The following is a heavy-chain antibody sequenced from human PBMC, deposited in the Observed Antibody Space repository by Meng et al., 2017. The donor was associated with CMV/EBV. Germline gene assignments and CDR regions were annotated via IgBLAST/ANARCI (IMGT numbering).Heavy chain of an antibody. V-gene: IGHV1-69*04. J-gene: IGHJ4*02. CDR3: ARDNGGNSMSDY. CDR2: IIPILGIA. Sequence: SVKVCKASGGTFSSYTISWVRQAPRQGLEWMGRIIPILGIANYAQKFQGRVTITADKSTSTAYMELSSLRSEDTAVYYCARDNGGNSMSDYWGQGTLVTVSS. D-gene: IGHD4-23*01. CDR1: GGTFSSYT.